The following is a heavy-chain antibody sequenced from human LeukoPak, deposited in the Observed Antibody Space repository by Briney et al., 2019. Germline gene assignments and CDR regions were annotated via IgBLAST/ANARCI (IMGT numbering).Heavy chain of an antibody. CDR1: GYSISSGYY. V-gene: IGHV4-38-2*01. Sequence: PSETLSLTCAVSGYSISSGYYWGWIRQPPGKGLEWIGSIYHSGSTYYNPSLKSRVTISVDTSKDQFTLKLSSVTAADTAVYYCARPFYSSVAFDILGQGTMVTVSS. CDR3: ARPFYSSVAFDI. J-gene: IGHJ3*02. CDR2: IYHSGST. D-gene: IGHD2/OR15-2a*01.